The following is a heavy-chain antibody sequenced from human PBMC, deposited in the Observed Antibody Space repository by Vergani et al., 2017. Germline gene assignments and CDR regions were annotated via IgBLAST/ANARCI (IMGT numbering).Heavy chain of an antibody. V-gene: IGHV3-53*01. CDR3: ARGHHDFRFLDRGRAFDI. Sequence: EVQLVESGGGLIQPGGSLRLSCAASGFTVSSNYMSWVRQAPGKGLEWVSVIYSGGSTYYADSVKGRFTISRDNSKNTLYLQMNSRRAEDTAVYYCARGHHDFRFLDRGRAFDIWGQGTMVTVSS. CDR1: GFTVSSNY. D-gene: IGHD3-3*01. CDR2: IYSGGST. J-gene: IGHJ3*02.